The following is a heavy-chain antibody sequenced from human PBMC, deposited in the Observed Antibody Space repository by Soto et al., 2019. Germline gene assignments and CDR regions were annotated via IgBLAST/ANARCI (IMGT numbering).Heavy chain of an antibody. J-gene: IGHJ5*02. CDR3: TRHARVGASSVNWFDP. Sequence: GGSLRLSCAASGFTFSGSAMHWVRQASGKGLEWVGRIRSKANSYATTFAASVKGRYTISREDSKTTAYIQMNSLKHESTAVNYCTRHARVGASSVNWFDPWGKGTLVTVSS. V-gene: IGHV3-73*01. CDR1: GFTFSGSA. CDR2: IRSKANSYAT. D-gene: IGHD1-26*01.